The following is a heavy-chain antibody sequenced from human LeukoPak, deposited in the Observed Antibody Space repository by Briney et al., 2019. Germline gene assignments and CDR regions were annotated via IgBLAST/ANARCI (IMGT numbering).Heavy chain of an antibody. CDR2: INRSGCT. CDR3: ATTHAPTSLFAF. J-gene: IGHJ4*02. Sequence: PSETLSLTCAVYGGSFSGYYWSWIRQPPGKGLEWIGEINRSGCTSCNPSLKSRVTISVDTSKNQFSLKLSSVTAADTAVYYCATTHAPTSLFAFWGQGTLVTVSS. D-gene: IGHD2-8*01. CDR1: GGSFSGYY. V-gene: IGHV4-34*01.